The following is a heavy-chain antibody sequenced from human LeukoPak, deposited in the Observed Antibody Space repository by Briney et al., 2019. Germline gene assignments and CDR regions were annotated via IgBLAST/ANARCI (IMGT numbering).Heavy chain of an antibody. Sequence: SVKVSCKASGGTFSSYAISWVRQAPGQGLEWMGRIIPILGIANYAQKFQGRVTITADKSTSTAYMELSSLRSEDTAAYYCAGGYYYDSSSNWGQGTLVTVSS. CDR3: AGGYYYDSSSN. CDR1: GGTFSSYA. J-gene: IGHJ4*02. V-gene: IGHV1-69*04. CDR2: IIPILGIA. D-gene: IGHD3-22*01.